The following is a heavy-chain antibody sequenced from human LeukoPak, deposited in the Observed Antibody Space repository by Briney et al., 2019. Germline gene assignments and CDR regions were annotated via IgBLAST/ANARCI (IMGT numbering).Heavy chain of an antibody. V-gene: IGHV1-2*02. J-gene: IGHJ4*02. Sequence: ASVKVSCKASGYIFTSYGISWVRQAPGQGLEWMGWINPNSGGTNYAQKFQGRVTMTRDTSISTAYMELSRLRSDDTAVYYCAMGLYCSSTSCPPDYWGQGTLVTVSS. CDR2: INPNSGGT. D-gene: IGHD2-2*01. CDR3: AMGLYCSSTSCPPDY. CDR1: GYIFTSYG.